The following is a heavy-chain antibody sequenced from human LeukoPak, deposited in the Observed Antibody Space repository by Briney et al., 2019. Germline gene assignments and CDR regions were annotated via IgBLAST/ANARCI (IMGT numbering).Heavy chain of an antibody. D-gene: IGHD3-3*01. V-gene: IGHV3-21*01. CDR2: ISSNCSYI. CDR3: ARGSLYYDFWSGPDY. Sequence: GGSLRLSCAASGFTFNTYSMNWVRQAPGEGLEWVSSISSNCSYIYYADSVRGRFTISRDNAKNSLYLQMNSLRAEDTAVYYCARGSLYYDFWSGPDYWGQGTLVTVSS. CDR1: GFTFNTYS. J-gene: IGHJ4*02.